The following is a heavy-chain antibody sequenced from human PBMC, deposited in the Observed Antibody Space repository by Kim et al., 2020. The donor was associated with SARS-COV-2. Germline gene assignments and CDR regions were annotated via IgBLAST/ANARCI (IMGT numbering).Heavy chain of an antibody. V-gene: IGHV4-39*01. Sequence: SETLSLTCTVSGGYINSNTYFWVWIRQPPGKGLEWIGSVFYSGSTYYNPSLKSRVTLSVDTSKSQFFLKLTSVTAADTAIYYCANTGGQGSFYGMDVWGQGTSVTVSS. CDR2: VFYSGST. CDR1: GGYINSNTYF. J-gene: IGHJ6*02. CDR3: ANTGGQGSFYGMDV. D-gene: IGHD6-13*01.